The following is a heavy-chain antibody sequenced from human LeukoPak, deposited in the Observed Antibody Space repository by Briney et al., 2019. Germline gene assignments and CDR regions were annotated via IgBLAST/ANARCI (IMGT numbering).Heavy chain of an antibody. J-gene: IGHJ3*02. D-gene: IGHD3-22*01. CDR2: IIPILGIA. CDR1: GGTFSSYA. Sequence: ASVKVSCTASGGTFSSYAISWVRQAPGQGLEWMGRIIPILGIANYAQKFQGRVTITADKSTSTAYMELSSLRSEDTAVYYCARDRADYYDSSGYSDAFDIWGQGTMVIVSS. V-gene: IGHV1-69*04. CDR3: ARDRADYYDSSGYSDAFDI.